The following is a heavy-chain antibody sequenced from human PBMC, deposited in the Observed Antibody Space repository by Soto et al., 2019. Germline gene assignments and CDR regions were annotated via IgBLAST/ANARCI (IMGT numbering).Heavy chain of an antibody. Sequence: SETLSLTCTVSGGSIISYCWSWIRQPPGKGLEWIGYIYYSGSTNYNPSLKSRVTISVDTSKNQFSLKLSSVTAADTAVYYCARGWELYDYWGQGTLVTVSS. J-gene: IGHJ4*02. CDR2: IYYSGST. CDR3: ARGWELYDY. D-gene: IGHD1-26*01. CDR1: GGSIISYC. V-gene: IGHV4-59*01.